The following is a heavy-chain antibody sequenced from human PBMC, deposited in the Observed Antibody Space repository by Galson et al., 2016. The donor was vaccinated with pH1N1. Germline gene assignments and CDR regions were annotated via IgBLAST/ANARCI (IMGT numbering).Heavy chain of an antibody. CDR1: GGSFSDYY. J-gene: IGHJ4*02. V-gene: IGHV4-34*01. CDR3: ARVDFGGKLGD. CDR2: VNPSGST. Sequence: LSLTCTVYGGSFSDYYWSWIRQPPGKGLEWTGEVNPSGSTIYNPSLNSRVIISADTSRNQFSLKLTSVTAADTAVYFCARVDFGGKLGDWGQGTQVTVSS. D-gene: IGHD3-10*01.